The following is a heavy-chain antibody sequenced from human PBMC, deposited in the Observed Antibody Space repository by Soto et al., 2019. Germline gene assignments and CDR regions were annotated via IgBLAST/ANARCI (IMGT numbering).Heavy chain of an antibody. D-gene: IGHD6-13*01. CDR1: GGSISISSYY. CDR3: ARHTIAAAGKRTYYYYYYGMDV. Sequence: SETLSLTCTVSGGSISISSYYWGCIRQPPGKGLEWIGSIYYSGSTYYNPSLKSRVTISVDTSKNQFSLKLSSVTAADTAVYYCARHTIAAAGKRTYYYYYYGMDVWGQGTTVTVSS. V-gene: IGHV4-39*01. J-gene: IGHJ6*02. CDR2: IYYSGST.